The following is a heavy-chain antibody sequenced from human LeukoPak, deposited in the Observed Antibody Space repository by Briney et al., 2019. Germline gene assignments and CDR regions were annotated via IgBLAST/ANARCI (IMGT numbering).Heavy chain of an antibody. D-gene: IGHD1-26*01. CDR3: ARDTRWDRGFYYYFYMDV. Sequence: GGSLRLSCAASVFLFSTYAMGWVRQAPGKGLEWVSRISGAGGSKQYADSVKGRFTISRDNSKDTVYLQMNTLRAEDTAVYYCARDTRWDRGFYYYFYMDVWGKGTTVTVSS. J-gene: IGHJ6*03. CDR2: ISGAGGSK. V-gene: IGHV3-23*01. CDR1: VFLFSTYA.